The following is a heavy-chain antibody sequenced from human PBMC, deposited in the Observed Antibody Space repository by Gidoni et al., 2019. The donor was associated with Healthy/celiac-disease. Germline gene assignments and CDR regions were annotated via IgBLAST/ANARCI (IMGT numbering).Heavy chain of an antibody. J-gene: IGHJ4*02. CDR3: ARTHYYGSGSYWVGYHDY. V-gene: IGHV2-26*01. CDR1: GFSLSNARMG. CDR2: IFSNDEK. D-gene: IGHD3-10*01. Sequence: QVTLKESGPVLVKPTETLPLTCTVSGFSLSNARMGVSWIRQPPGKALEWLAHIFSNDEKSYSTSLKSRLTISKDTSKSQVVLTMTNMDPVDTATYYCARTHYYGSGSYWVGYHDYWGQGTLVTVSS.